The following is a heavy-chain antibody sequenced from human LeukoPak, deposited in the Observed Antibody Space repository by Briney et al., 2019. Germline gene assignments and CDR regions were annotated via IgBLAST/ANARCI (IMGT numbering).Heavy chain of an antibody. CDR3: ARNQQLGGHSYYYYGMDV. D-gene: IGHD3-16*01. J-gene: IGHJ6*02. CDR2: ISGGGVTT. V-gene: IGHV3-23*01. Sequence: GGSLRLSCVGSGFTSIAYALTWARQAPGKGLEWVSGISGGGVTTYYADSVKGRFTISRDNSKNTLYLQMNGLRADDTAIYYCARNQQLGGHSYYYYGMDVWGQGTTVTVSS. CDR1: GFTSIAYA.